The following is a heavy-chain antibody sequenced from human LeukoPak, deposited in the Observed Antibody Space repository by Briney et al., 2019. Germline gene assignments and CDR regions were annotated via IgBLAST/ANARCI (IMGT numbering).Heavy chain of an antibody. V-gene: IGHV4-59*01. J-gene: IGHJ5*02. Sequence: PSETLSLTCTVSGGSISSYYWSWIRQPAGKGLEWIGYIYYSGSINYNPSLKSRVTISVDTSKNQFSLKLSSVTAADTAVYYCARNSGSTYYYDSSGYSWFDPWGQGTLVTVSS. CDR1: GGSISSYY. D-gene: IGHD3-22*01. CDR3: ARNSGSTYYYDSSGYSWFDP. CDR2: IYYSGSI.